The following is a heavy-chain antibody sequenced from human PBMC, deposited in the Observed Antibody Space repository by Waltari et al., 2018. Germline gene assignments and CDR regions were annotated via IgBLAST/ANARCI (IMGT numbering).Heavy chain of an antibody. D-gene: IGHD3-3*01. CDR2: ISYSGDT. CDR3: ARATVFGVVTDTFDI. CDR1: GASIRGYH. Sequence: VQLQESGPGLVKPSETLSLTCAVSGASIRGYHWTWIRQPPGGGLGWIGQISYSGDTAYGPSLRSRVTISVDTSKNHFSLKLTSVTAADTAVYYCARATVFGVVTDTFDIWSQGTMVTVSS. V-gene: IGHV4-59*01. J-gene: IGHJ3*02.